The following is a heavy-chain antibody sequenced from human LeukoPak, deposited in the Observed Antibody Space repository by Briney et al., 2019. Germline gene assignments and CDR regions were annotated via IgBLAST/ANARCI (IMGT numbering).Heavy chain of an antibody. J-gene: IGHJ3*02. D-gene: IGHD5-18*01. CDR3: AGSYGFAAAAFGI. V-gene: IGHV3-30*14. CDR1: GFTFSSYA. Sequence: GGSLRLSCAASGFTFSSYAMHWVRQAPGKGLEWVAVISYDGSNKYYADSVKGRFTISRDKSKNTLYLQMNSLRAEDTAVYYCAGSYGFAAAAFGIWGQGTMVTVSS. CDR2: ISYDGSNK.